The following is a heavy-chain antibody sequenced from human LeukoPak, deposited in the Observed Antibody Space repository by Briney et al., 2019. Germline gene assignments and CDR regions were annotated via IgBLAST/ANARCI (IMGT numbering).Heavy chain of an antibody. CDR3: ARGVTEAPTGIAVARYYFDY. V-gene: IGHV4-34*01. CDR2: ITHSGST. D-gene: IGHD6-19*01. Sequence: SETLSLTCAVYGGSFSGYYWIWIRQPPGKGLEWIGEITHSGSTNYNPSLKSRVTTSVDTSKNQFSLKLSSVTAADTAVYYCARGVTEAPTGIAVARYYFDYWGQGTLVTVSS. J-gene: IGHJ4*02. CDR1: GGSFSGYY.